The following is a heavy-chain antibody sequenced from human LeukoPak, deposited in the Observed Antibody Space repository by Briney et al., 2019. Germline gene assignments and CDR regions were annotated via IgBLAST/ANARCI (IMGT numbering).Heavy chain of an antibody. CDR2: IYYSGST. V-gene: IGHV4-59*01. J-gene: IGHJ6*03. CDR3: ARETSQKGAHYMDV. D-gene: IGHD3-16*01. CDR1: GGSISSYY. Sequence: KTLETLSLTCTVSGGSISSYYWSWIRQPPGKGLEWIGYIYYSGSTNYNPSLKSRVTISVDTSKNQFSLKLSSVTAGDTAVYYCARETSQKGAHYMDVWGKGTTVTISS.